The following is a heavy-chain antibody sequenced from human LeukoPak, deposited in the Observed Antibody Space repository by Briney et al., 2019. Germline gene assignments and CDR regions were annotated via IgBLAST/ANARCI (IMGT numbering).Heavy chain of an antibody. CDR2: ISSSSSYI. Sequence: GGSLRLSCAASGFTFSSYSMHWVRQAPGKGLEWVSSISSSSSYIHYADSVKGRFTISRDNAKNSLYLQMNSLRAEDTAVYYCARAADGYNPYFDYWGQGTLVTVSS. V-gene: IGHV3-21*01. CDR3: ARAADGYNPYFDY. J-gene: IGHJ4*02. CDR1: GFTFSSYS. D-gene: IGHD5-24*01.